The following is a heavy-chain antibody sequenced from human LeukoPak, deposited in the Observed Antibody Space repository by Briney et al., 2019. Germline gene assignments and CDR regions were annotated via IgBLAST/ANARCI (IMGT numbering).Heavy chain of an antibody. CDR2: ITCSDDKT. CDR3: AKGPQLYSGYHPDY. D-gene: IGHD5-12*01. V-gene: IGHV3-23*01. Sequence: PGGSLRLSCAASGFTFSGSAMTWVRQAPGKGLQWVSAITCSDDKTYYADSVKGRFTISRDFSKNMVHLHMNSLRVEDTAIYYCAKGPQLYSGYHPDYWGQGTLVTVSS. CDR1: GFTFSGSA. J-gene: IGHJ4*02.